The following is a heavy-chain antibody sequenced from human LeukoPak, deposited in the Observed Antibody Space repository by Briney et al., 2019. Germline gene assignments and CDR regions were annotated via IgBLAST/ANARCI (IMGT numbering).Heavy chain of an antibody. V-gene: IGHV4-34*01. CDR1: GVSFSGYY. Sequence: PSETLSLTCAVYGVSFSGYYWSRIRQPPGKGLEWIGEINHSGSTNYNPSLKSRVTISVDTSKNQFSLKLSSVTAADTAVYYCARDRSSSRRFDPWGQGTLVTVSS. D-gene: IGHD6-13*01. CDR2: INHSGST. CDR3: ARDRSSSRRFDP. J-gene: IGHJ5*02.